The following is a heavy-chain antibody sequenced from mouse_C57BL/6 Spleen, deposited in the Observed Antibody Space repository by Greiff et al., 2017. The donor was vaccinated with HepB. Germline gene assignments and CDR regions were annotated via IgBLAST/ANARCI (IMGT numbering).Heavy chain of an antibody. CDR2: IRSKSNNYAT. CDR3: VRVNYYAMDY. CDR1: GFSFNTYA. J-gene: IGHJ4*01. Sequence: EVNVVESGGGLVQPKGSLKLSCAASGFSFNTYAMNWVRQAPGKGLEWVARIRSKSNNYATYYADSVKDRFTISRDESESMLYLQMNNFKTEDTAMYYCVRVNYYAMDYWGQGTSVTVSS. V-gene: IGHV10-1*01. D-gene: IGHD1-3*01.